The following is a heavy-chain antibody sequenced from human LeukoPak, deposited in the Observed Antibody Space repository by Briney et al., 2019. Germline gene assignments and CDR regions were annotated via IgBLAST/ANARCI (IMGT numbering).Heavy chain of an antibody. V-gene: IGHV3-21*04. J-gene: IGHJ4*02. CDR3: ARGGSWLQSPFDS. Sequence: PGGSLRLSCAASGITLSGYSVNWVRQAPGKGLEWVSSISSSSSYIYFADSVKGRFTISRDNAKNSLYLQMNSLRAEDTAVYYCARGGSWLQSPFDSWGQGTLVTVSS. CDR1: GITLSGYS. CDR2: ISSSSSYI. D-gene: IGHD5-24*01.